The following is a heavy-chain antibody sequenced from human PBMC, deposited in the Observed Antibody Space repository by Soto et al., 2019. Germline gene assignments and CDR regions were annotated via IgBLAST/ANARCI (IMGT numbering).Heavy chain of an antibody. CDR1: GFTFSSYA. CDR2: ISGSGGST. CDR3: AKDPRAVVVPAALDY. V-gene: IGHV3-23*01. J-gene: IGHJ4*02. D-gene: IGHD2-2*01. Sequence: GGSLRLSCAASGFTFSSYAMSWVRQAPGKGLEWVSAISGSGGSTYYADSVKGRFTISRDNSNNTLYLQMNSLRAEDTAVYYCAKDPRAVVVPAALDYWGQGTLVTVSS.